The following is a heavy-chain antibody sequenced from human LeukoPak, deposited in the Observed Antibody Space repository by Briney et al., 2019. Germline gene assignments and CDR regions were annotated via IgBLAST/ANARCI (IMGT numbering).Heavy chain of an antibody. J-gene: IGHJ4*02. Sequence: SETLSLTCTDSGGSISSGGYYWSWIRQHPGKGLEWIGYIYYSGSTYYNPSLKSRVTISVDTSKNQFSLKLSSVTAADTAVYYCARGTYGTFDYWGQGTLVTVSS. V-gene: IGHV4-31*03. CDR1: GGSISSGGYY. D-gene: IGHD2-8*01. CDR2: IYYSGST. CDR3: ARGTYGTFDY.